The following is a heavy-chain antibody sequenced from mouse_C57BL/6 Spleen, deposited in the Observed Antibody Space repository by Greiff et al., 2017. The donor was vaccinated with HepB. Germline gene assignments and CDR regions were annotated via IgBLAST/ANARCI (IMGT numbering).Heavy chain of an antibody. CDR3: STGTEDY. Sequence: QVQLQQPGAELVKPGASVKLSCKASGYTFTSYWMQWVKQRPGQGLEWIGEIDPSDSYTNYNQKFKGKATLTVDTSSSTAYMQLSSLTSEDSAVYSCSTGTEDYWGQGTTLTVSS. J-gene: IGHJ2*01. V-gene: IGHV1-50*01. CDR1: GYTFTSYW. CDR2: IDPSDSYT. D-gene: IGHD4-1*01.